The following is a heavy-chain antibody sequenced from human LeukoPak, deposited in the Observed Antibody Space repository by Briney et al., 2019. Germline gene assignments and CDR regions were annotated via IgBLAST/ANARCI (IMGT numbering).Heavy chain of an antibody. Sequence: SVKVSCKASGGTFSSYAISWVRQAPGQGLEWMGGIIPIFGTANYAQKFQGRVTITTDESTSTAYMELSSLRSEDTAVYYCARGGYKGIVARGAFDIWGQGTMVTVSS. CDR2: IIPIFGTA. CDR3: ARGGYKGIVARGAFDI. CDR1: GGTFSSYA. V-gene: IGHV1-69*05. D-gene: IGHD2-15*01. J-gene: IGHJ3*02.